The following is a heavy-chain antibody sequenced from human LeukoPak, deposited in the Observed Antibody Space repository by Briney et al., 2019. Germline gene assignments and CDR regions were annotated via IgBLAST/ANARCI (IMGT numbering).Heavy chain of an antibody. J-gene: IGHJ3*02. CDR1: GGTFSSYA. V-gene: IGHV1-69*01. CDR2: IIPIFGTA. Sequence: ASVKVSCKASGGTFSSYAISWVRQAPGQGLEWMGGIIPIFGTANYAQKFQGRVTITADESMSTAYMELSSLRSEDTAVYYCARKYSGYDSYAFDIWGQGTMVTVSS. D-gene: IGHD5-12*01. CDR3: ARKYSGYDSYAFDI.